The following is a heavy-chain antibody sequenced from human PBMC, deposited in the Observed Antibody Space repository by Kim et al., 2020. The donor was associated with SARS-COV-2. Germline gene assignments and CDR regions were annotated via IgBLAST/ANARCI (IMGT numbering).Heavy chain of an antibody. Sequence: GGSLRLSCAASGFTFSSYGMHWVRQAPGKGLEWVAVISYDGSNKYYADSVKGRFTISRDNSKNTLYLQMNSLRAEDTAVYYCARDRSIAAAGTGNYWGQGTLVTVSS. J-gene: IGHJ4*02. V-gene: IGHV3-33*05. D-gene: IGHD6-13*01. CDR3: ARDRSIAAAGTGNY. CDR2: ISYDGSNK. CDR1: GFTFSSYG.